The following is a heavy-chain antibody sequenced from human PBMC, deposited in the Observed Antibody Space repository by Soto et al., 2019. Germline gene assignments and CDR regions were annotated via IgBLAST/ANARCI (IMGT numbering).Heavy chain of an antibody. V-gene: IGHV1-2*02. CDR2: INPNSGGT. CDR3: ARDRPGDYGDYVDYFDY. J-gene: IGHJ4*02. Sequence: ASVKVSCKASGYTFTGYYMRWVRQAPGQGLEWMGWINPNSGGTNYAQKFQGRVTMTRDTSISTAYMELSRLRSDDTAVYYCARDRPGDYGDYVDYFDYWGQGTLVTVSS. D-gene: IGHD4-17*01. CDR1: GYTFTGYY.